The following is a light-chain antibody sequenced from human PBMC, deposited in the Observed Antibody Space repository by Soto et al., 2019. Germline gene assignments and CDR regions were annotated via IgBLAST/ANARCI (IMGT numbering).Light chain of an antibody. J-gene: IGKJ3*01. Sequence: EIVMTQSPATLSVSPGERATLSCRASQSVSSNLAWYQQKPGQAPRLLIYGASTRATGIPARFSGSGSGTEFTLTISSLQSEDFAVYYCQQYNNWRETFGPGTKVDIK. CDR2: GAS. V-gene: IGKV3-15*01. CDR1: QSVSSN. CDR3: QQYNNWRET.